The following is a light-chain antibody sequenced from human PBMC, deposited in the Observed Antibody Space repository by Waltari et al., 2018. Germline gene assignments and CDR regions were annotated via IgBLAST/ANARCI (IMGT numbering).Light chain of an antibody. J-gene: IGLJ2*01. V-gene: IGLV2-14*03. CDR2: DVT. CDR3: SSQTLDGLVL. Sequence: QSALTQPASVSGSPGQSITISCSGVGSAVGASDSVSWHQHHPGKAPQVLIYDVTNRPSGVSDLFSASKSANTASLTISRLQPEDEADYYCSSQTLDGLVLFGGGTRLTVL. CDR1: GSAVGASDS.